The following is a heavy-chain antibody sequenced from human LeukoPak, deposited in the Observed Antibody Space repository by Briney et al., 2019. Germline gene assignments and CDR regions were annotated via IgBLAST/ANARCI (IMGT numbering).Heavy chain of an antibody. CDR1: GGSFSAYY. Sequence: SETLSLTCAVYGGSFSAYYWSWIRQPPGKGLEWIGEINHGGSTNYNPSLKGRVTISVDTSQNQVSLKLSSVTAADTAVYYRAHSSDYQQHCGQGTLVTVSS. V-gene: IGHV4-34*01. D-gene: IGHD3-22*01. CDR2: INHGGST. CDR3: AHSSDYQQH. J-gene: IGHJ1*01.